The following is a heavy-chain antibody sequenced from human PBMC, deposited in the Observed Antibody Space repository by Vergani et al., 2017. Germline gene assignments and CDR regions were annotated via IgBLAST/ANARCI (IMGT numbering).Heavy chain of an antibody. D-gene: IGHD3-22*01. CDR2: IWYDGSNK. CDR3: ARERYDSSAAYYFDS. Sequence: QVQLVESGGGVVQPGRSLRLSCAASGFTFSSYGMHWVRQAPGKGLEWVAVIWYDGSNKYYADSVKGRFTISRDNSKNTLYLQLNSLRAEDTAVYYCARERYDSSAAYYFDSWGQGTLVTVSS. V-gene: IGHV3-33*01. CDR1: GFTFSSYG. J-gene: IGHJ4*02.